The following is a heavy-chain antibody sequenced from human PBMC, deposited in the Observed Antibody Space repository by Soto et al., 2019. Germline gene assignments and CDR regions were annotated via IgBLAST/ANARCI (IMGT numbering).Heavy chain of an antibody. CDR3: ARGYGHDY. J-gene: IGHJ4*02. Sequence: ASVKVCCKASGYTFSKYGIIWVRQAPGQGLEWMGWISAYNGDTNYAQKLQGRVTMTTDTSTSTVYMELRSLRSDDTAVYYCARGYGHDYWGQGTLVTVSS. CDR1: GYTFSKYG. V-gene: IGHV1-18*01. D-gene: IGHD1-1*01. CDR2: ISAYNGDT.